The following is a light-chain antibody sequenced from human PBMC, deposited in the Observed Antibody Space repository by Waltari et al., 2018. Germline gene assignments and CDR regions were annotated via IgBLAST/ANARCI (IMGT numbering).Light chain of an antibody. CDR1: SSDVGGYNF. CDR3: SSYAGSNNV. CDR2: DVS. Sequence: QSALTQPPSASGSPGQSVTISCTGTSSDVGGYNFVSWYQQHPGKVPKLMIYDVSKRRSGVPDRFSGSKSGNTASLTVSGLQAGDEADYYCSSYAGSNNVFGTGTKVTVL. J-gene: IGLJ1*01. V-gene: IGLV2-8*01.